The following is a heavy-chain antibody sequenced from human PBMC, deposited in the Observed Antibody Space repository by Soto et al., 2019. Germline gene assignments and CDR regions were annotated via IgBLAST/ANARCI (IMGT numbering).Heavy chain of an antibody. J-gene: IGHJ6*02. D-gene: IGHD4-17*01. Sequence: DVQLVGSGGGLVQPGGSLRLSCVASGFTFSSYSMNWVRQAPGKGLEWVSYISSSSSTIYYADSVKGRFTISRDNAKNSLYLQMNSLRAEDTAVYYCARDLAVTIRYGMDVWGQGTTVTVSS. CDR1: GFTFSSYS. CDR3: ARDLAVTIRYGMDV. CDR2: ISSSSSTI. V-gene: IGHV3-48*01.